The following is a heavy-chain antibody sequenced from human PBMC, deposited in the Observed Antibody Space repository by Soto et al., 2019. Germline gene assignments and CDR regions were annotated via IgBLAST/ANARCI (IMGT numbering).Heavy chain of an antibody. CDR3: ARDCGGFGRELYSYYYYGMDV. CDR1: GFAFSGYW. CDR2: IKQDGSEK. J-gene: IGHJ6*02. Sequence: GGSLRLSCGASGFAFSGYWMSWVRQAPGKGLEWGANIKQDGSEKYYVDTVKGRFTITRENAKNSLYLQMNRLRAEDTAVYYCARDCGGFGRELYSYYYYGMDVLGQGTTVTVSS. D-gene: IGHD1-26*01. V-gene: IGHV3-7*01.